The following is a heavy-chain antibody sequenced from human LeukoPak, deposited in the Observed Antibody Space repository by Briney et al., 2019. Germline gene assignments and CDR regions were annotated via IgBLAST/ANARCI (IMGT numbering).Heavy chain of an antibody. CDR3: ARIYGGY. Sequence: GGSLRLSCAASGFTFRDYYMSWIRQAPGKGLEWVSYIGTGGTPIDYADSVKGRFTISKDDAKSSLYLQMNNVRAKDTAFYYCARIYGGYWGQGALVCVSS. D-gene: IGHD3-16*01. J-gene: IGHJ4*02. CDR1: GFTFRDYY. CDR2: IGTGGTPI. V-gene: IGHV3-11*01.